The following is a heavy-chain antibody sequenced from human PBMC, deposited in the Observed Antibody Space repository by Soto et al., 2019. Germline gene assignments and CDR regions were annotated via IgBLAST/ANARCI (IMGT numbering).Heavy chain of an antibody. V-gene: IGHV3-21*01. CDR1: GFTFSRCS. D-gene: IGHD4-17*01. Sequence: EVQLVESGGGLVKPGGSLRLSCVVSGFTFSRCSMNWIRQAPGKGLEWVASISGNSNYIYYADSVKGRFTVSRDNAKNSLYLQMNSLRAEDTAVYYCARETTVTYYHFDYWGPGTLVTLSS. J-gene: IGHJ4*02. CDR2: ISGNSNYI. CDR3: ARETTVTYYHFDY.